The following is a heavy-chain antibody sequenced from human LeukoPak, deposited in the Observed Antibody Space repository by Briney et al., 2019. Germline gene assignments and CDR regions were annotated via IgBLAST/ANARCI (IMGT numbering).Heavy chain of an antibody. CDR2: IGGGDHDT. CDR3: AKDLDYSGIDY. J-gene: IGHJ4*02. D-gene: IGHD2-15*01. V-gene: IGHV3-23*01. Sequence: GGSLRLSCAASGFTFSEYGMSWVRQAPGXGLEWVSSIGGGDHDTFYADSVKGRFTISRDNSKNTLYLQMNSLRAEDTAVYYCAKDLDYSGIDYWGQGTLVTVSS. CDR1: GFTFSEYG.